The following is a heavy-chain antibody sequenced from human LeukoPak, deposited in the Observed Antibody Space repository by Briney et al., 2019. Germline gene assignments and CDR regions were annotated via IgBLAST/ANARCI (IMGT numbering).Heavy chain of an antibody. V-gene: IGHV3-21*01. CDR1: GFTFSGYS. CDR3: VENGDTAMVNPFRY. CDR2: ISYNGDDI. D-gene: IGHD5-18*01. Sequence: GGSLRLSCTASGFTFSGYSMNWVRQAPGKGLEWVSSISYNGDDIHDADSVKGRFTISRDNAKNSLYLQMNSLRAEDTAVYYCVENGDTAMVNPFRYWGQGTLVTVSS. J-gene: IGHJ4*02.